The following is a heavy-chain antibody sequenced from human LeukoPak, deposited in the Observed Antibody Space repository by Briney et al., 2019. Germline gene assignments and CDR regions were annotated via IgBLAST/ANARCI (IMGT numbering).Heavy chain of an antibody. V-gene: IGHV4-31*03. CDR3: ARASSALRNDAFDI. D-gene: IGHD3-16*01. Sequence: PSETLSLTCTVSGGSISSGGYYWSWIRHPPGKRLDWLGNLYYTGRTYYNLSLKSRLNISVETSKSQFSLKLSSVTAADTAVYYCARASSALRNDAFDIWGQGTKVTVSS. J-gene: IGHJ3*02. CDR1: GGSISSGGYY. CDR2: LYYTGRT.